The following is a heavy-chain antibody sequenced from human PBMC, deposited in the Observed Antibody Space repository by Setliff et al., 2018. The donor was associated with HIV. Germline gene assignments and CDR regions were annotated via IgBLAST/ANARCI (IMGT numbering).Heavy chain of an antibody. CDR2: MNPDSRNT. J-gene: IGHJ4*02. D-gene: IGHD3-3*01. CDR3: ARVADRNYDFWSAYEY. Sequence: ASVKVSCKPSGYTFSNYDINWVRQAAGQGLEWMGWMNPDSRNTGYAQRFEGRVTLTWDTSISTAYLELNHLKSDDTAVYYCARVADRNYDFWSAYEYWGQGTLVTVSS. V-gene: IGHV1-8*02. CDR1: GYTFSNYD.